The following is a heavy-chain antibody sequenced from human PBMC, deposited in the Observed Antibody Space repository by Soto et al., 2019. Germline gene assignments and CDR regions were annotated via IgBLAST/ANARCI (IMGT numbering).Heavy chain of an antibody. CDR3: ARSLVTDAFDI. CDR1: GFTFSSYA. J-gene: IGHJ3*02. Sequence: QVQLVESGGGVVHPGRSLRLSCAASGFTFSSYAMHWVRQAPGKGLEWVAVISYDGSNKYYADSVKGRFTISRDNSKNTLYLQMNSLRAEDTAVYYCARSLVTDAFDIWGQGTMVTVSS. V-gene: IGHV3-30-3*01. CDR2: ISYDGSNK. D-gene: IGHD2-21*02.